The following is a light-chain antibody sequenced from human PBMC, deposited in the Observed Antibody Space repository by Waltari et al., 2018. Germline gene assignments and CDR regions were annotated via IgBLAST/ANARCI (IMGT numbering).Light chain of an antibody. CDR1: QNIQNY. J-gene: IGKJ1*01. CDR3: QQAYMFPRT. Sequence: DIQMTQSPSSLSASLGDSVTITCRASQNIQNYLNWFQHKPGKAPKLVIFATSTLQSGVPSRFSGSGSGTDFTPTISGLQSEDFATYFCQQAYMFPRTFGQGTKMGI. CDR2: ATS. V-gene: IGKV1-39*01.